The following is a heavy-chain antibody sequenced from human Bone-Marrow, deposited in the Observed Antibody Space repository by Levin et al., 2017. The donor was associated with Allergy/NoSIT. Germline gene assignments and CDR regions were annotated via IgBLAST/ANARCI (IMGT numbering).Heavy chain of an antibody. J-gene: IGHJ4*02. CDR2: IYSGGDT. CDR3: AKDLAGGIDY. D-gene: IGHD3-16*01. V-gene: IGHV3-53*01. Sequence: PGGSLRLSCAASGFTVSTNYMSWVRQAPGKGLEWVSVIYSGGDTYYADSVRGRFTISRDHSNNTLYLHMNSLRVEDTAVYYCAKDLAGGIDYWGQGTLVTVSA. CDR1: GFTVSTNY.